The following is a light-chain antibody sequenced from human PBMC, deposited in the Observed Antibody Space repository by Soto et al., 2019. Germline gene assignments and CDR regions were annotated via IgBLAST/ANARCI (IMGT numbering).Light chain of an antibody. CDR3: QQYNNWPPPLT. CDR1: QSVSSN. V-gene: IGKV3-15*01. J-gene: IGKJ4*01. Sequence: EIVMTQSPATLFVSPGERATLSCRASQSVSSNLAWYQQKPGQAPRLLIYGASTRATGIPARFSGSGSGTEFTLTISSLQSEDFAVYYCQQYNNWPPPLTFGGGTKVEIK. CDR2: GAS.